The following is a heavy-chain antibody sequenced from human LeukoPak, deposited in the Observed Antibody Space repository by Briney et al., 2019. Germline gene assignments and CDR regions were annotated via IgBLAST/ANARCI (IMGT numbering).Heavy chain of an antibody. CDR1: GFTFSSYG. J-gene: IGHJ4*02. Sequence: GGSLRLSCAASGFTFSSYGMNWVRQAPGKGLEWVSGISGSGGRTYYADSVKGRFTISRDNSKNTLYLQMNSLRAEDTAIYYCAKDGGGYYTWAFDYWGQGTLVTVSS. CDR3: AKDGGGYYTWAFDY. V-gene: IGHV3-23*01. CDR2: ISGSGGRT. D-gene: IGHD3-22*01.